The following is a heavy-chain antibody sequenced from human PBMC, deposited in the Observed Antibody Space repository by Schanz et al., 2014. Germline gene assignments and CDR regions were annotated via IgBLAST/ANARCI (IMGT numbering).Heavy chain of an antibody. CDR1: GFTFSDYY. CDR3: AREGEWGYDPPRH. CDR2: ISSSSIYT. V-gene: IGHV3-11*06. J-gene: IGHJ4*02. Sequence: QVQLVESGGTLVKPGGSLRLSCVVSGFTFSDYYMSWIRQAPGKGLEWVSYISSSSIYTNYADSVKGRFTISRDNAMNSLYLQMNSLRSSTSAVYYCAREGEWGYDPPRHWGQGTLVTVSS. D-gene: IGHD5-12*01.